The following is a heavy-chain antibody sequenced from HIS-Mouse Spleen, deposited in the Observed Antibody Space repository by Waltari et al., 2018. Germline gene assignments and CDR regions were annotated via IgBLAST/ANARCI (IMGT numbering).Heavy chain of an antibody. D-gene: IGHD7-27*01. CDR3: ARVRTGDPSYWYFDL. CDR2: INHSGST. CDR1: GRSFSGYY. J-gene: IGHJ2*01. Sequence: QVQLQQRGAGLLKPSETLSLTCAVYGRSFSGYYWNWIPSPPGKGLEWSGEINHSGSTNYNPSLKSRVTISVDTSKNQFSLKLSSVTAADTAVYYCARVRTGDPSYWYFDLWGRGTLVTVSS. V-gene: IGHV4-34*01.